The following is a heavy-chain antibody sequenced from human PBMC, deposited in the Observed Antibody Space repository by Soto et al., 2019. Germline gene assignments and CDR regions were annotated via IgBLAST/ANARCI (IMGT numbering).Heavy chain of an antibody. CDR3: AREGDLDTAMVHRTPDGMDV. D-gene: IGHD5-18*01. J-gene: IGHJ6*02. Sequence: SETLSLTCTVSGGSISSGDYYWSWIRQPPXKGLEWIGYIYYSGSTYYNPSLKSRVTISVDTSKNQFSLKLSSVTAADTAVYYCAREGDLDTAMVHRTPDGMDVWGQGSTVTVSS. V-gene: IGHV4-30-4*01. CDR2: IYYSGST. CDR1: GGSISSGDYY.